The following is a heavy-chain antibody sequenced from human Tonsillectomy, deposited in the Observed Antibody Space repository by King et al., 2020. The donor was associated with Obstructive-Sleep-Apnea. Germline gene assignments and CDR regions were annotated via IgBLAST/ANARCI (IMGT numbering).Heavy chain of an antibody. J-gene: IGHJ4*02. V-gene: IGHV1-18*04. D-gene: IGHD4-17*01. CDR3: ARGLSATVTPIPFDF. Sequence: QLVQSGAEVKKPGASVKVSCKASGYTFTSFGISWVRQAPGQGLEWIGWISTYNGNTNYAQKFQGRVTMTKDPSTTTGYMGLRSLRSDDTAIYYCARGLSATVTPIPFDFWGQGTLVSVSS. CDR2: ISTYNGNT. CDR1: GYTFTSFG.